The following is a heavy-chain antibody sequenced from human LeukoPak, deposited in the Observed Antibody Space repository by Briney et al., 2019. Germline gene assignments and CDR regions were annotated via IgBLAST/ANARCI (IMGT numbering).Heavy chain of an antibody. Sequence: SVKVSCKASGGTFSSYAISWVRQAPGQGLEWMGRIIPIFGTANYAQKFQGRVTITTDESTSTAYMELSSLRSEDTAVYYCARGLGSSYYYYYYYMDVWGKGTTVTVSS. CDR2: IIPIFGTA. V-gene: IGHV1-69*05. CDR1: GGTFSSYA. J-gene: IGHJ6*03. CDR3: ARGLGSSYYYYYYYMDV. D-gene: IGHD3-10*01.